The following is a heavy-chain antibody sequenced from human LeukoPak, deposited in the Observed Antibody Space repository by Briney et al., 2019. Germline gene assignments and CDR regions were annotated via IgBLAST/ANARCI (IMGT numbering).Heavy chain of an antibody. Sequence: SCKASGFTFSSYAMHWVRQAPGKGLEYVSAISSNGGSTYYANSVKGRFTISRDNSKNTLYLQMGSLRAEDMAVYYCARVGDWNYPTPYFDYWGQGTLVTVSS. CDR2: ISSNGGST. D-gene: IGHD1-7*01. J-gene: IGHJ4*02. CDR3: ARVGDWNYPTPYFDY. V-gene: IGHV3-64*01. CDR1: GFTFSSYA.